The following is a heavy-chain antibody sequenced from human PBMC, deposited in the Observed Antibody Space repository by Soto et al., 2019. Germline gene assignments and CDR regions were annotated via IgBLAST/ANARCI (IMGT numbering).Heavy chain of an antibody. CDR1: GDSLSSSLYF. J-gene: IGHJ4*02. CDR2: IYNSRNT. V-gene: IGHV4-39*01. CDR3: GRLGAAARPLSFFAS. D-gene: IGHD6-6*01. Sequence: QLQLQESGPGLVKPSETLSLTCTVSGDSLSSSLYFWGWIRQPPGKGLEWIGNIYNSRNTYYNLSHHRRVTISVDTSRTHCSQKMTPVPALETTVYYCGRLGAAARPLSFFASWGQGRLVTVSS.